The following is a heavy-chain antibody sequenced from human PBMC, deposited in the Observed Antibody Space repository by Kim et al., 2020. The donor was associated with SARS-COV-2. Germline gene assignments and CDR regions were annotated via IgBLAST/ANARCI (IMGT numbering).Heavy chain of an antibody. D-gene: IGHD6-19*01. Sequence: SVKVSCKASGGTFSSYAISWVRQAPGQGLEWMGGIIPIFGTANYAQKFQGRVTITADESTSTAYMELSSLRSEDTAVYYCARWRTGSSGWYGAGYYYGMDVWGQGTTVTVSS. CDR1: GGTFSSYA. CDR2: IIPIFGTA. V-gene: IGHV1-69*13. J-gene: IGHJ6*02. CDR3: ARWRTGSSGWYGAGYYYGMDV.